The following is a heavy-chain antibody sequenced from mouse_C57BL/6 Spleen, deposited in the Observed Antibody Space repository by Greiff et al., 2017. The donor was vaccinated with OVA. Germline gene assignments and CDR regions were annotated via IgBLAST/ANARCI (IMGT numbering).Heavy chain of an antibody. CDR3: ARPLSTVVAGAMDY. Sequence: EVQLQQSGPELVKPGASVKISCKASGYTFTDYYMNWVKQSHGKSLEWIGDINPNNGGTSYNQKFKGKATLTVDKSSSTAYLELRSLTSEDSAVDDCARPLSTVVAGAMDYWGQGTSVTVSS. CDR1: GYTFTDYY. D-gene: IGHD1-1*01. CDR2: INPNNGGT. J-gene: IGHJ4*01. V-gene: IGHV1-26*01.